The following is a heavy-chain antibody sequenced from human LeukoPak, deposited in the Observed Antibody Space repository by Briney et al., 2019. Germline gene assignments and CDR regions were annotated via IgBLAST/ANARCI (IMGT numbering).Heavy chain of an antibody. J-gene: IGHJ4*02. CDR3: TAGGGTAMVIDY. D-gene: IGHD5-18*01. V-gene: IGHV3-30*03. CDR2: ISYDGSNK. CDR1: GFTFSSYG. Sequence: GRSLRLSCAASGFTFSSYGMHWVRQAPGKGLEWVAVISYDGSNKYYADSVKGRFTISRDNSKNTLYLQMNSLRAEDTAVYYCTAGGGTAMVIDYWGRGTLVTVSS.